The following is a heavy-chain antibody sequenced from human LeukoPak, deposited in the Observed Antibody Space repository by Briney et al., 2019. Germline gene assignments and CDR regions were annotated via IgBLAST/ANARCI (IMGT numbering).Heavy chain of an antibody. Sequence: SETLSLTCAVSGASISSGGYSWSWIRQPPGKGLEWIGYIYHSESTNYNPSLKSRVTISADRSKNQFSLRLSSVTAADTAVYYCASDRKSFDYWGQGILVTVSS. CDR2: IYHSEST. J-gene: IGHJ4*02. CDR1: GASISSGGYS. CDR3: ASDRKSFDY. V-gene: IGHV4-30-2*01.